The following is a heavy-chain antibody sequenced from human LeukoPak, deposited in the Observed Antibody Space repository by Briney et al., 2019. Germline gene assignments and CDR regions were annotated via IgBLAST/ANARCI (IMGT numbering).Heavy chain of an antibody. V-gene: IGHV3-33*01. Sequence: PGRSLRLSCAASGFTFSSYGMHWVRQAPGKGLEWVAVIWYDGSNKYYADSVKGRFTISRDNSKNTLYLQMSSLRAEDTAVYYCASGSSGYRFDYWGQGTLVTVSS. J-gene: IGHJ4*02. CDR2: IWYDGSNK. CDR1: GFTFSSYG. CDR3: ASGSSGYRFDY. D-gene: IGHD3-22*01.